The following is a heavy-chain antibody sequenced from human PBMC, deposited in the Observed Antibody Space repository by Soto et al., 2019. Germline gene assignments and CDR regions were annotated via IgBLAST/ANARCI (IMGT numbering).Heavy chain of an antibody. Sequence: QVQLVQSGAEVKKPGASVKVSCKASGYTFTSYDIIWVRQATGQGLEWMGWMNPSTGNTDSAEKFQGRITMTRNTSISTVYMELSSLSFEGTAVYYWARGRIIVAGGFDPWGQGTLVTVSS. CDR1: GYTFTSYD. D-gene: IGHD6-19*01. CDR2: MNPSTGNT. CDR3: ARGRIIVAGGFDP. J-gene: IGHJ5*02. V-gene: IGHV1-8*01.